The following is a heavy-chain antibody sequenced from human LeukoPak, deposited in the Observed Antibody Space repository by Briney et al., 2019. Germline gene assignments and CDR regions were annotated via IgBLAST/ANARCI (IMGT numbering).Heavy chain of an antibody. Sequence: SETLSLTCTVSGGSISSSYYYWGWIRQPPGKGLEWIGEINHSGSTNYNPSLKSRVTISVDTSKNQFSLKLSSVTAADTAVYYCARDGSRVYDFWSGYYVRFYYYYYGMDVWGQGTTVTVSS. CDR1: GGSISSSYYY. V-gene: IGHV4-39*07. J-gene: IGHJ6*02. D-gene: IGHD3-3*01. CDR2: INHSGST. CDR3: ARDGSRVYDFWSGYYVRFYYYYYGMDV.